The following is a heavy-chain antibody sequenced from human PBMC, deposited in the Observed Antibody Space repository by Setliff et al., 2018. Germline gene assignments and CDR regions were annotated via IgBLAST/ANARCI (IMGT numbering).Heavy chain of an antibody. CDR2: ISGYSGNT. CDR3: SRLVRYCTTTSCQGASGAEF. V-gene: IGHV1-18*01. J-gene: IGHJ4*02. CDR1: GYTFSNYG. Sequence: ASVKVSCKASGYTFSNYGITWVRQAPGQGLEWMGWISGYSGNTKYAQTLQGRVTMTTDTSTSTAYLELGSLTSDDTAVYYCSRLVRYCTTTSCQGASGAEFWGQGTLVTVSS. D-gene: IGHD2-2*01.